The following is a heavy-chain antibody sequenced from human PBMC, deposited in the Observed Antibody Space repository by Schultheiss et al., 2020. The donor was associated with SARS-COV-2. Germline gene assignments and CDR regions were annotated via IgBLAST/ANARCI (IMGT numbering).Heavy chain of an antibody. CDR2: TWYDESKK. J-gene: IGHJ6*02. CDR3: VRAERDYFYYGMDV. CDR1: GFTVSSNY. Sequence: GGSLRLSCAASGFTVSSNYMSWVRQAPGKGLEWVAVTWYDESKKYYADSVKGRFTISRDNSKNTLYLQMNSLRAEDTAVYFCVRAERDYFYYGMDVWGLGTTVTVSS. V-gene: IGHV3-33*08.